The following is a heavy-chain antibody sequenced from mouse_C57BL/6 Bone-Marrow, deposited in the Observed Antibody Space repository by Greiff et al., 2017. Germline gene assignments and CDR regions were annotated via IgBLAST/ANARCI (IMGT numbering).Heavy chain of an antibody. J-gene: IGHJ3*01. CDR1: GYTFTSYW. V-gene: IGHV1-59*01. Sequence: VQLQQPGAELVRPGTSVKLSCKASGYTFTSYWMPWVKQRPGQGLEWIGVIDPSDSYTNYKQKFKGKATLTVDTSASTAYMQLSSLTSEDSAVYYCARAGVYYGSSLAWFAYWGQGTLVTVSA. CDR2: IDPSDSYT. CDR3: ARAGVYYGSSLAWFAY. D-gene: IGHD1-1*01.